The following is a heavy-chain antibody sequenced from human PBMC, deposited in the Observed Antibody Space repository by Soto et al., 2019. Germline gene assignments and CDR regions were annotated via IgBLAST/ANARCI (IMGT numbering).Heavy chain of an antibody. D-gene: IGHD3-22*01. J-gene: IGHJ4*02. CDR1: GFTFSNYA. CDR3: AKDINIVDPLIH. CDR2: ISGSGGST. Sequence: GGSLRLSCAASGFTFSNYAMTWVRQAPGKGLEWVSAISGSGGSTYYADSVKGRFTISRDNSKNTLYLQMNSLRAEDTAVYYCAKDINIVDPLIHWGQGTLVTVSS. V-gene: IGHV3-23*01.